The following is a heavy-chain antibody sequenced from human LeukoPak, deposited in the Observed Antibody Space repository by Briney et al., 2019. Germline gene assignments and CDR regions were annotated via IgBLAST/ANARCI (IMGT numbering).Heavy chain of an antibody. CDR1: GGTFISYA. V-gene: IGHV1-69*13. J-gene: IGHJ4*02. D-gene: IGHD2-15*01. CDR2: IIPIFGTA. CDR3: ARGAYCSGGSCYARPFDY. Sequence: ASVQVSCKASGGTFISYAISWVRQAPGQGLEWMGGIIPIFGTANYAQKFQGRVTITADESTSTAYMELSSLRSEDTAVYYCARGAYCSGGSCYARPFDYWGQGTLVTVFS.